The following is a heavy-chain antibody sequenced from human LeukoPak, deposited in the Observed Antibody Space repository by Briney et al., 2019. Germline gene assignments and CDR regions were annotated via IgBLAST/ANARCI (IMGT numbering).Heavy chain of an antibody. CDR2: ICPDGTVT. J-gene: IGHJ4*02. V-gene: IGHV3-74*01. Sequence: AGGSLRLSCATSGFNFDRYTIHWVRQAPGKGPMWVSRICPDGTVTNYADSVKARFIISRDNARNTVYLQMNSLRVEDTAVYYCVRDFRSADYWGQGTLVTVSS. CDR1: GFNFDRYT. CDR3: VRDFRSADY.